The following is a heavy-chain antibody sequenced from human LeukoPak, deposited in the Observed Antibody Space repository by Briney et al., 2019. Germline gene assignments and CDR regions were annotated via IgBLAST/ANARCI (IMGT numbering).Heavy chain of an antibody. D-gene: IGHD3-10*01. CDR1: GYTFTSYG. Sequence: ASVKVSCKASGYTFTSYGISWVRQAPGQGLEWMGWISAYNGNTNYAQKLQGRVTMTTDTSTSTAYMELRSLRSDDTAVYYCARKGGFGELYNWFDPWGQGTLVTVSS. CDR3: ARKGGFGELYNWFDP. CDR2: ISAYNGNT. J-gene: IGHJ5*02. V-gene: IGHV1-18*04.